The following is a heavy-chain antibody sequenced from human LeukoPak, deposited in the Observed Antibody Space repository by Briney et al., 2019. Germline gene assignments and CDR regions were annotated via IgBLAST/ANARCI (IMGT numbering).Heavy chain of an antibody. CDR3: ARAVYYSNYLGY. Sequence: GGSLRLSCVASGFMFSGYWMNWVRQAPGKGLVWVSRINSDGSSTSYADSVKGRFTISRDNAKNTLYLQMNSLRAEDTAMYYCARAVYYSNYLGYWGQGTLVTVSS. J-gene: IGHJ4*01. D-gene: IGHD3-10*01. CDR1: GFMFSGYW. V-gene: IGHV3-74*01. CDR2: INSDGSST.